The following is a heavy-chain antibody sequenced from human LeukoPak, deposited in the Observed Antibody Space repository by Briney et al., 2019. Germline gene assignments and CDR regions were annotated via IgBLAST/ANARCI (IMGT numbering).Heavy chain of an antibody. Sequence: SVKVSCKVSGYTLTELSMHWVRQAPGQGLEWMGGIIPIFGTANYAQKFQSRVTITADESTSTAYMELSSLRSEDTAVYYCARATGDYWGQGTLVTVSS. CDR2: IIPIFGTA. V-gene: IGHV1-69*13. CDR3: ARATGDY. J-gene: IGHJ4*02. CDR1: GYTLTELS.